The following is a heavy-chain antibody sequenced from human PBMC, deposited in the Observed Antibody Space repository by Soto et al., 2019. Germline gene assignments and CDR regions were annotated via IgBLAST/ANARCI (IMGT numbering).Heavy chain of an antibody. CDR1: RYTFISYD. CDR2: MNPNSGNT. CDR3: ARGQEVWWNAGPLGLHGLDV. V-gene: IGHV1-8*01. J-gene: IGHJ6*02. Sequence: QVQLVQSGAEVKKSGASVKVSCKASRYTFISYDINWVRQATGQGLEWMGWMNPNSGNTGYAQKFQGRITMTSNNSTNTAYMERSRLRSDDTAVYYCARGQEVWWNAGPLGLHGLDVWGQGTTVTVSS. D-gene: IGHD3-16*01.